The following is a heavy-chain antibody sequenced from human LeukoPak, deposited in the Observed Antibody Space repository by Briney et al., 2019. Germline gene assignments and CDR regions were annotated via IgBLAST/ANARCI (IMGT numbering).Heavy chain of an antibody. J-gene: IGHJ4*02. D-gene: IGHD3-3*01. CDR2: IYTSGST. V-gene: IGHV4-61*02. CDR3: ARDGPLYYDFWNGSRGFDY. CDR1: GGSISSGSYY. Sequence: SETLSLTCTVSGGSISSGSYYWSWIRQPAGKGLEWIGRIYTSGSTNYNPSLKSRVTISVDTSKNQFSLKLSSVTAADTAVYYCARDGPLYYDFWNGSRGFDYWGQGTLVTVSS.